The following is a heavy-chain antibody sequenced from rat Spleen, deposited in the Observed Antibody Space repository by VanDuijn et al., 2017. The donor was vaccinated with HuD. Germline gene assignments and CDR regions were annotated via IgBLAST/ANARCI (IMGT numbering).Heavy chain of an antibody. Sequence: EVQLVESDGGLVQPGRSLKLSCAASGFTFSDYYMAWVRQAPTKGLEWVATISSDGSSTYYPDSVKGRFTISRDNAKSSLYLQMNSLKSEDTATYYCARGPSYGSGLDYFDHWGQGVMVTVSS. V-gene: IGHV5-29*01. D-gene: IGHD1-7*01. CDR3: ARGPSYGSGLDYFDH. CDR2: ISSDGSST. J-gene: IGHJ2*01. CDR1: GFTFSDYY.